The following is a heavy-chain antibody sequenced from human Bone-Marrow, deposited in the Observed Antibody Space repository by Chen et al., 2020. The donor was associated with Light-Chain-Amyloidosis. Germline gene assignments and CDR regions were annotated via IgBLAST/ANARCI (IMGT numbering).Heavy chain of an antibody. Sequence: EVPRVESGGGLVKPGGSLRLTCAATGFTFSLYGMHWVGQAPGKGLEWVSSITGGGTSINYADSVRGRFTITGDNARNSLYLQMNSLRAEDTAVYYCARSPYSTVAPHYYGMDLWGQGITVTVSS. V-gene: IGHV3-21*01. D-gene: IGHD6-13*01. CDR3: ARSPYSTVAPHYYGMDL. J-gene: IGHJ6*02. CDR1: GFTFSLYG. CDR2: ITGGGTSI.